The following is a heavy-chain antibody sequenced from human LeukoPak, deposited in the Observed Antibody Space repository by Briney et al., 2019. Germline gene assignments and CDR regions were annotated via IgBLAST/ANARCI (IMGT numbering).Heavy chain of an antibody. J-gene: IGHJ5*02. V-gene: IGHV4-39*01. CDR3: ASRPVVAAVNWFDP. Sequence: SETLSLTCTVSGGSISSSSYYWGWIRQPPGKGLEWIGSIYYSGSTYYNPSLKSRVTISVDTSKNQFSLKLSSVTAADTAVYYCASRPVVAAVNWFDPWGQGTLVPVSP. CDR2: IYYSGST. D-gene: IGHD2-15*01. CDR1: GGSISSSSYY.